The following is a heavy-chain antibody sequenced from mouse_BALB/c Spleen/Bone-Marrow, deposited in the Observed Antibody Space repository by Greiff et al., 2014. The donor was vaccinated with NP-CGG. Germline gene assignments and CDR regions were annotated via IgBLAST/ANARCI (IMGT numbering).Heavy chain of an antibody. J-gene: IGHJ4*01. D-gene: IGHD4-1*01. CDR3: ARWEYYAMDY. V-gene: IGHV14-3*02. Sequence: VQLQQPGAEPVKPGASVKLSCTASGFYIKDTYMHWVKQRPEQGLEWIGRIDPANGNTKYDPKFQGKATITADTSSNTAYLQLSSLTSEDTAVYYCARWEYYAMDYWGQGTSVTVSS. CDR2: IDPANGNT. CDR1: GFYIKDTY.